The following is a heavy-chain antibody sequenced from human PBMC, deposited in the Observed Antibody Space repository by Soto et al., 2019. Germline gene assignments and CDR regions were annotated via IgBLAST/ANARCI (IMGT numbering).Heavy chain of an antibody. J-gene: IGHJ6*03. Sequence: EVQLLESGGGLVQPGGSLRLSCAASGFTFSSYAMSWVRQAPGKGLEWVSAVSGSGGSTYYADSVKGRFTISRDNSKNTLYLQMNSLRAEDTAVSYCAKDGYGDLDSYYMDVWGKGTTVTVSS. D-gene: IGHD4-17*01. CDR1: GFTFSSYA. CDR2: VSGSGGST. CDR3: AKDGYGDLDSYYMDV. V-gene: IGHV3-23*01.